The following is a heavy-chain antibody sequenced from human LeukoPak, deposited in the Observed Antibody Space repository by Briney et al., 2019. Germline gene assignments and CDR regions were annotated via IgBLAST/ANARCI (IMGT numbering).Heavy chain of an antibody. Sequence: SETLSLTCAVYGGSFSGYYWSWIRQPPGKGLEWIGYIYYSGSTNYNPSLKSRVTISVGTSKNQFSLKLSSVTAADTAVYYCARGQMTTVTPNFDYWGQGTLVTVSS. CDR2: IYYSGST. CDR3: ARGQMTTVTPNFDY. V-gene: IGHV4-59*12. J-gene: IGHJ4*02. CDR1: GGSFSGYY. D-gene: IGHD4-17*01.